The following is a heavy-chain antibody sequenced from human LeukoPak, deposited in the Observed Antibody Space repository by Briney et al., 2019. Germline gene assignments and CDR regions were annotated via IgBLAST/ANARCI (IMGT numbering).Heavy chain of an antibody. J-gene: IGHJ4*02. Sequence: GASVKVSCKASGYTFTSYDINWVRQATGQGLEWMGWMNPNSGNTGYAQKFQGRVSITRNTSISTAYMELSSLRSEDTAVYYCARLGYCSGGSCYRASVWGQGTLVTVSS. D-gene: IGHD2-15*01. V-gene: IGHV1-8*03. CDR2: MNPNSGNT. CDR1: GYTFTSYD. CDR3: ARLGYCSGGSCYRASV.